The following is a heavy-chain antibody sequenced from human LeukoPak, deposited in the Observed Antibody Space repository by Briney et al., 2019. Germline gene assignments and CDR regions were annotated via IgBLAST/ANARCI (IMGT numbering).Heavy chain of an antibody. CDR2: INPSGGST. D-gene: IGHD1-26*01. J-gene: IGHJ4*02. CDR3: ARERNRKWELHIGLDY. V-gene: IGHV1-46*01. CDR1: GYTFTSYY. Sequence: ASVTVSCTASGYTFTSYYMHWVRQAPGQGLEWMGIINPSGGSTSCAQKFQGRVTMTRDTSTSTVYMELSSLRSEDTAVYYCARERNRKWELHIGLDYWGQGTLVTVSS.